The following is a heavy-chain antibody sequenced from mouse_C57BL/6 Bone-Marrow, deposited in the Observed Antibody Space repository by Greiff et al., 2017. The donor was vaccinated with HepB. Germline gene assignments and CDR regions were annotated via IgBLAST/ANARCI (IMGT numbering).Heavy chain of an antibody. CDR3: ARGPYGSSHWYFDV. CDR2: ISSGSSTI. Sequence: EVMLVESGGGLVKPGGSLKLSCAASGFTFSDYGMHWVRQAPEKGLEWVAYISSGSSTIYYADTVKGRFTISRDNAKNTLFLQMTSLRSEDTAMYYCARGPYGSSHWYFDVWGTGTTVTVSS. J-gene: IGHJ1*03. D-gene: IGHD1-1*01. V-gene: IGHV5-17*01. CDR1: GFTFSDYG.